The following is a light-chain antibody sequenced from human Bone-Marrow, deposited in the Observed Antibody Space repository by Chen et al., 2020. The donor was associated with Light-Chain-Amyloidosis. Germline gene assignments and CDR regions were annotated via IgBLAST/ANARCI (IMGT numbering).Light chain of an antibody. V-gene: IGLV3-21*02. CDR1: NIGSTS. Sequence: SYVLTQPSTLSVAPGQTATLACGGNNIGSTSVHWYQQTPGQAPLLVFYDDSDRPSGIPERLSGSNSGNTATLTISRVEAGDEADYYCQVWDRSSDRPVFGGGTKMTVL. CDR3: QVWDRSSDRPV. CDR2: DDS. J-gene: IGLJ3*02.